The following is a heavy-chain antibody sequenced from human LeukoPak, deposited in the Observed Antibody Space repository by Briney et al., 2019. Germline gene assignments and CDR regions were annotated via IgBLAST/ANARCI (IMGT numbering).Heavy chain of an antibody. D-gene: IGHD2-21*01. CDR2: IYTSGST. CDR1: GGSISSGSYY. J-gene: IGHJ4*02. Sequence: KPSQTLSLTCTVSGGSISSGSYYWSWIRQPAGKGLEWIGRIYTSGSTNYNPSLKSRVTISLDTSKNKFSLKLTSVTAADTAVYYCAREFAKAFDYWGQGTLVTVSS. CDR3: AREFAKAFDY. V-gene: IGHV4-61*02.